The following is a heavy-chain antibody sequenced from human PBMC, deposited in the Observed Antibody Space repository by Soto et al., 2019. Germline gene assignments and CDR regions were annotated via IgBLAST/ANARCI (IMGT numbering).Heavy chain of an antibody. V-gene: IGHV3-23*01. Sequence: PGGSLRLSCAASGFTFSAYVMSWVRQAPGKGLEWVSSITSSGGDTYYADSVKGRFTISRDNSKNTLSLQMNSLRAEDMAVYYCATQDFRGATGTTWGQGTLVTVSS. D-gene: IGHD1-1*01. CDR3: ATQDFRGATGTT. CDR1: GFTFSAYV. J-gene: IGHJ4*02. CDR2: ITSSGGDT.